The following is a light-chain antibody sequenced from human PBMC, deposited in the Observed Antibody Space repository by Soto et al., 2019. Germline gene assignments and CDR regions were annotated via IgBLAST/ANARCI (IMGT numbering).Light chain of an antibody. CDR3: QQRSNWPIT. CDR1: ETVATN. V-gene: IGKV3-11*01. J-gene: IGKJ5*01. CDR2: GAS. Sequence: ELVMTQSPATLAVSAGERATLSCRASETVATNLAWYQQKPGQAPRLLIYGASNRATGIPDRFSGSGSGTDFTLTISRLEPEDFALYYCQQRSNWPITFGQGTRLEIK.